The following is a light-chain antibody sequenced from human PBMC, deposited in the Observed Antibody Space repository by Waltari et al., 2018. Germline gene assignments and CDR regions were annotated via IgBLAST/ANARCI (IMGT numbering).Light chain of an antibody. CDR1: PLQNKY. CDR2: EDT. J-gene: IGLJ2*01. CDR3: QAWESTTVI. V-gene: IGLV3-1*01. Sequence: SSELTQPPSVSVSPGQTATITCSGDPLQNKYVCWYQQKPGQSPILIIYEDTKRASGIPERFSGSSSGNTATLTISGTQALDEADYFCQAWESTTVIFGGGTKLTVL.